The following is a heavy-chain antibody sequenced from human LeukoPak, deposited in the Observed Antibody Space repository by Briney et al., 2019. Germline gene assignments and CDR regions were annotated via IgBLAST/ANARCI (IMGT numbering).Heavy chain of an antibody. V-gene: IGHV4-59*08. Sequence: SETLSLTCSVSGGSMSSYYWSWIRQPPGKRLEWIGYIYYSGSTNYNPSLKSRVTISVDTSKNQFSLKLSSVTAADTAVYYCARLGCSGGSCYDDYWGQGTLVTVSS. D-gene: IGHD2-15*01. CDR3: ARLGCSGGSCYDDY. CDR2: IYYSGST. J-gene: IGHJ4*02. CDR1: GGSMSSYY.